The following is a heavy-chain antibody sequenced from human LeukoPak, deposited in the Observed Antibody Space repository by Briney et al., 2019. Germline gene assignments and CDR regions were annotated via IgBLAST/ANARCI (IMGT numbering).Heavy chain of an antibody. J-gene: IGHJ4*02. CDR3: ARGPTNGQAFDY. D-gene: IGHD2-8*01. Sequence: GGSLRLSCAASGFTFSSSWMTWVRQAPGKGLEWVASIREDGSQKTSVDSVRGRFTISRDNAKNSVYLQMDSLRAEDTAVYYCARGPTNGQAFDYWGQGTLVSVSS. V-gene: IGHV3-7*01. CDR1: GFTFSSSW. CDR2: IREDGSQK.